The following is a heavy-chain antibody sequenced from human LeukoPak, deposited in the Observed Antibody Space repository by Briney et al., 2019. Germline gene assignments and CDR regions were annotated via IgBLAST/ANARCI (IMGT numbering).Heavy chain of an antibody. CDR1: GFTFSTYG. CDR2: ISGNTFTM. V-gene: IGHV3-48*04. Sequence: GGSLRLSCAASGFTFSTYGMHWVRQAPGKGLEWVSYISGNTFTMYYADSVKGRFTISRDNSKNTLYLQMNSLRAEDTAVYYCTRGGLNHAFDIWGQGTMVTVSA. J-gene: IGHJ3*02. CDR3: TRGGLNHAFDI. D-gene: IGHD3/OR15-3a*01.